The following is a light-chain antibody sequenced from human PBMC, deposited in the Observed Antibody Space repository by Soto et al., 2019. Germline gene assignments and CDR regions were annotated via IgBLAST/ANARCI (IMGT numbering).Light chain of an antibody. CDR3: QQHGTSPIT. Sequence: IMMTQSPATLTVTPGERATLSCRASQSAGTNLAWYQQKPGQTPRLLVYGASNRATGIPDRFSGSGSGTDFTLTISRLEPDDFAVYYCQQHGTSPITFGQGTRLEI. CDR1: QSAGTN. J-gene: IGKJ5*01. V-gene: IGKV3-20*01. CDR2: GAS.